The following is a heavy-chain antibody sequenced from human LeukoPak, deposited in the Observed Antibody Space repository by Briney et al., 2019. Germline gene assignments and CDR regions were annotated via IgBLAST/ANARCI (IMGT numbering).Heavy chain of an antibody. D-gene: IGHD3-9*01. V-gene: IGHV3-11*01. CDR1: GFSFSDYY. CDR2: ISSGGDTI. Sequence: SGGSLRLSCAASGFSFSDYYMTWIRQSPGKGLEWVSFISSGGDTIYYADSVKGRFIISRDNAKNSLYLQMNSLRAEDTAMYYCARAGYYDVFTGYFDWGQGTLVTVSS. CDR3: ARAGYYDVFTGYFD. J-gene: IGHJ4*02.